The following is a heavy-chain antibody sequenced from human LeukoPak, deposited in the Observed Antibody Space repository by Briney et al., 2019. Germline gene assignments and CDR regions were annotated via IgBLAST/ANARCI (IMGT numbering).Heavy chain of an antibody. J-gene: IGHJ5*02. Sequence: GASVKVSCKASGGAFSSYAISWVRQAPGQGLEWMGGIIPIFGTANYAQKFQGRVTITADESTSTAYMELSSLRSEDTAVYYCARGARDGNDFWSGSSWGQGTLVTVSS. V-gene: IGHV1-69*01. CDR2: IIPIFGTA. D-gene: IGHD3-3*01. CDR1: GGAFSSYA. CDR3: ARGARDGNDFWSGSS.